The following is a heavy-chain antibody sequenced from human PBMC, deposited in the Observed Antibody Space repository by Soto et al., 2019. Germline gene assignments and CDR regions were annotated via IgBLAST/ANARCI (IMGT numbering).Heavy chain of an antibody. CDR2: IKEEGSEI. CDR1: GFTLSYW. V-gene: IGHV3-7*01. CDR3: SSPRAVTSGWDR. J-gene: IGHJ5*02. D-gene: IGHD4-17*01. Sequence: EVQLVQSGGGLVQPGGSLRLSCTPSGFTLSYWMSWVRQAPGKGLEWVANIKEEGSEIQYVDSVKGRFTISRDSAKNPLYLEMTSLRVEDTAVYYCSSPRAVTSGWDRWGQGTLVTVSS.